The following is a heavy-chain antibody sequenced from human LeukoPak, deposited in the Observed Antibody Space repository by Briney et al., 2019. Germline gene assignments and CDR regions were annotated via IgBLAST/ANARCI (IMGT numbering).Heavy chain of an antibody. CDR3: ARTTEGYCSSASCFGFSYSYYMDV. V-gene: IGHV4-59*01. CDR2: IYYSGST. Sequence: SETLSLTCTVSGGSISSYYWSWIRQPPGKGLEWTEYIYYSGSTNYNPSLKSRVTISVDTSKNQFSLKLSSVIAADTAVYYCARTTEGYCSSASCFGFSYSYYMDVWGKGTTVTISS. D-gene: IGHD2-2*01. CDR1: GGSISSYY. J-gene: IGHJ6*03.